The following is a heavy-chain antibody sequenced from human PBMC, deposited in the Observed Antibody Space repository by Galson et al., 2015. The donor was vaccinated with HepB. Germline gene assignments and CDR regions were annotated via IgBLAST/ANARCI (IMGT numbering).Heavy chain of an antibody. CDR2: INPSGGNT. Sequence: QSGAEVKKPGESLKISCKASGYTFTNYYIDWVRQAPGQGLEWMGIINPSGGNTTYAQKFQGRVTMTRDTSTSTVYMELSSLRSDDTAVYFCARVSLGWGTQLLDYWGQGTLVTVSS. D-gene: IGHD3-16*01. CDR3: ARVSLGWGTQLLDY. J-gene: IGHJ4*02. V-gene: IGHV1-46*01. CDR1: GYTFTNYY.